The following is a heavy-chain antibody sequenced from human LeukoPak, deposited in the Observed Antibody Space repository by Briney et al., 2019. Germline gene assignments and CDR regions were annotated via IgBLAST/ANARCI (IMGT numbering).Heavy chain of an antibody. CDR2: ISGSGDNT. CDR1: GFTFSSYA. J-gene: IGHJ4*02. Sequence: PGGSLRLSCAASGFTFSSYAMSWVRLAPGKGLEWVSGISGSGDNTYYADSVRGRFTISRGNSKNTMYLQMNSLRAEDTAVYYCARVGRRSFDYWGQGTLVTVSS. V-gene: IGHV3-23*01. CDR3: ARVGRRSFDY.